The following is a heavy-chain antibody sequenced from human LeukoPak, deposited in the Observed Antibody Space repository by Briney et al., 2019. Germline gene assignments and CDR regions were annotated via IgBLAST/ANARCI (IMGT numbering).Heavy chain of an antibody. Sequence: KPSETLSLTCTVSGGSISSSSYYWGWIRQPPGKGLEWIGSIYYSGSTYYNPSLKSRVTISVDTSKNQFSLKLSSVTAADTAVYYCARDGRGYSYGFDYWGQGTLVTVSS. V-gene: IGHV4-39*07. J-gene: IGHJ4*02. CDR2: IYYSGST. CDR3: ARDGRGYSYGFDY. D-gene: IGHD5-18*01. CDR1: GGSISSSSYY.